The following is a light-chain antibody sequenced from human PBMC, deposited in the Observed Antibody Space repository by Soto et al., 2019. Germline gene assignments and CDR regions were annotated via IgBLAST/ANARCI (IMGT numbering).Light chain of an antibody. V-gene: IGKV3-20*01. CDR1: QSVSSSY. J-gene: IGKJ3*01. CDR3: QQYGSSPLFT. CDR2: GAS. Sequence: EIVLTQSPGTLSLSPGERATLSCRASQSVSSSYLAWYQQKPGQAPRLLIYGASSRATGIPDRFSGSGSGTDFTLTISTLEPDDFAVYYCQQYGSSPLFTFGPGTKVDIK.